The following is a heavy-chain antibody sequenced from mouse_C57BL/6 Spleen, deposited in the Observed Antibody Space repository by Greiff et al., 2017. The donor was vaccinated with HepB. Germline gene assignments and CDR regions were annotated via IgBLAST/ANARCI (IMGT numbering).Heavy chain of an antibody. D-gene: IGHD3-3*01. V-gene: IGHV1-4*01. CDR2: INPSSGYT. J-gene: IGHJ2*01. CDR3: ARQGLDY. CDR1: GYTFTSYT. Sequence: VQGVESGAELARPGASVKMSCKASGYTFTSYTMHWVKQRPGQGLEWIGYINPSSGYTKYNQKFKDKATLTADKSSSTAYMQLSSLTSEDSAVYYCARQGLDYWGQGTTLTVSS.